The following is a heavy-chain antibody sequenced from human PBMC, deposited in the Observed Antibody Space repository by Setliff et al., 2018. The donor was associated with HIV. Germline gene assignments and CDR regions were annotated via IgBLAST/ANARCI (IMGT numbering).Heavy chain of an antibody. J-gene: IGHJ4*02. D-gene: IGHD6-13*01. Sequence: SETLSLTCTVSGGSISSGGYYWSWIRQHPGKGLEWIGYIYYGGSTYYNPSLRSRVTISVDTSKNQFSLKLSSVTAADTAVYYCARGIAAAGRWGQGTLVTAPQ. V-gene: IGHV4-31*03. CDR2: IYYGGST. CDR1: GGSISSGGYY. CDR3: ARGIAAAGR.